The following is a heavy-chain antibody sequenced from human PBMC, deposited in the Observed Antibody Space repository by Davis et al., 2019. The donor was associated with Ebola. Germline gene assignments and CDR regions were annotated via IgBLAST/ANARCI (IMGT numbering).Heavy chain of an antibody. J-gene: IGHJ3*02. D-gene: IGHD2-2*01. Sequence: SVKVSCKASGGTFSSYAISWVRQAPGQGLEWMGGIIPIFGTANYAQKFQGRVTITADESTSTAYMELSSLRSEDTAVYYCASTMLGYCSSTSCSPAFDIWGQGTMVTVSS. V-gene: IGHV1-69*13. CDR1: GGTFSSYA. CDR3: ASTMLGYCSSTSCSPAFDI. CDR2: IIPIFGTA.